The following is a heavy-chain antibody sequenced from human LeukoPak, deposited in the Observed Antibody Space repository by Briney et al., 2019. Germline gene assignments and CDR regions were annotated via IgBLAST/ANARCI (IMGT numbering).Heavy chain of an antibody. CDR3: ATSGWYLLPGVY. V-gene: IGHV4-39*01. CDR1: GGSISSNSYY. CDR2: IYYSGST. D-gene: IGHD6-19*01. J-gene: IGHJ4*02. Sequence: SETLSLTCAVSGGSISSNSYYWGWIRQPPGTGLEWIGSIYYSGSTYYNPSLESRVTISVDTSKNQFSLKLSSVTAADTAVYYCATSGWYLLPGVYWGQGTLVTVSS.